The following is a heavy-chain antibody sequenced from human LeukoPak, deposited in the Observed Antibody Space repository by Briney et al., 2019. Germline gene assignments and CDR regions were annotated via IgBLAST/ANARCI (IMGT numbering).Heavy chain of an antibody. V-gene: IGHV4-61*02. D-gene: IGHD2-2*02. CDR2: IYTSGST. Sequence: SETLSLTCTVSGGSISSSSYYWSWIRQPAGKGLEWIGRIYTSGSTNYNPSLKSRVTMSVDTSKNQFSLKLSSVTAADTAVYYCARSLAAAIPYYFDYWGQGTLVTVSS. CDR3: ARSLAAAIPYYFDY. CDR1: GGSISSSSYY. J-gene: IGHJ4*02.